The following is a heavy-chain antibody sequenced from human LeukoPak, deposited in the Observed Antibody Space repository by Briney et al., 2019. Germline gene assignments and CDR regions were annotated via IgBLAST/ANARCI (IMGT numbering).Heavy chain of an antibody. Sequence: GGSLRLSCAASGFIFSNYAVMWLRQSPGKGLEWVSAIRGSGGGTFYADSVKGRFTISRDNSKNTLYLQMNGLRAEDTAVYYCARDPNGDYIGAFDMWGRGTLVTVSS. V-gene: IGHV3-23*01. CDR3: ARDPNGDYIGAFDM. CDR1: GFIFSNYA. D-gene: IGHD4-17*01. CDR2: IRGSGGGT. J-gene: IGHJ3*02.